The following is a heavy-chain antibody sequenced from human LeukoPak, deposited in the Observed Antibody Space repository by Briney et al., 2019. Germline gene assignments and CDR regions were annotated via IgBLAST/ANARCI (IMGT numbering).Heavy chain of an antibody. J-gene: IGHJ4*02. V-gene: IGHV1-46*01. D-gene: IGHD3-10*01. CDR3: ARDLNYGSGHSQGGFDY. CDR1: GYTFTNYY. Sequence: GALVKISCKASGYTFTNYYMHWVRQAPGQGLEWLGLITPSGGSTWYAQKFQGRVTMTRDMSTSTDYMELSSLRSEDTAVYYCARDLNYGSGHSQGGFDYWGQGTLVTVSS. CDR2: ITPSGGST.